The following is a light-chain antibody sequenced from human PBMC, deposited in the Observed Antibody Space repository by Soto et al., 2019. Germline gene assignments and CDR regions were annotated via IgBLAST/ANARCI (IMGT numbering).Light chain of an antibody. Sequence: ETVFTQSPCTLSMSPGERATLSCRASQSVGSNYLAWFQQKSGQAPRLVIYGASSRATGIPDRLSGSGSGTDFTLTISRLEPEDFAVYYCQQYAASPITFGQGTRLEIK. CDR3: QQYAASPIT. J-gene: IGKJ5*01. V-gene: IGKV3-20*01. CDR2: GAS. CDR1: QSVGSNY.